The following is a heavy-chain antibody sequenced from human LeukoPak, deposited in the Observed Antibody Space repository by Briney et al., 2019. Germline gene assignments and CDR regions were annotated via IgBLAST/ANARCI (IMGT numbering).Heavy chain of an antibody. J-gene: IGHJ6*03. CDR2: IRHDESKT. Sequence: GGSLRLSCATSGLIFSGYGMHTVRQAPGEGLEWVAYIRHDESKTFYADSVKGRFTISRDNSKNTLYLQMHSLRAEDTALYYCAKPVIPSAYQGTYYMDVWGKGTTVTVSS. CDR3: AKPVIPSAYQGTYYMDV. CDR1: GLIFSGYG. D-gene: IGHD3-16*01. V-gene: IGHV3-30*02.